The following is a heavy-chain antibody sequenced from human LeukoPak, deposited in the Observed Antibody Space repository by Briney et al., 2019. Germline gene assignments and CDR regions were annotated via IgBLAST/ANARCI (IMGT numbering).Heavy chain of an antibody. V-gene: IGHV4-34*01. D-gene: IGHD3-9*01. CDR1: GRSFSGYY. Sequence: SETLSLTCAVYGRSFSGYYWSWIRQPPGKGLEWIGEINHSGSTNYNPSLKSRVTTSVDTSKNQFSLKLSSVTAADTAVYYCARGRAADYDILTGSWFDPWGQGTLVTVSS. J-gene: IGHJ5*02. CDR3: ARGRAADYDILTGSWFDP. CDR2: INHSGST.